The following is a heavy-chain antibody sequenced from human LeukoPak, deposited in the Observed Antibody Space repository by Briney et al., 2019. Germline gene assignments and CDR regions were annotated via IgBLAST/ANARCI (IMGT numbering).Heavy chain of an antibody. D-gene: IGHD3-10*02. CDR1: GYTFTGYY. V-gene: IGHV1-2*02. Sequence: ASVKVSCKASGYTFTGYYMHWVRQAPGQGLEWMGWINPNSGGTNYAQKFQGRVTMTRDTSISTAYMELSRLRSDDTAVYYCARSLTGFGELFFDDRGQGTLVTVSS. CDR2: INPNSGGT. CDR3: ARSLTGFGELFFDD. J-gene: IGHJ4*02.